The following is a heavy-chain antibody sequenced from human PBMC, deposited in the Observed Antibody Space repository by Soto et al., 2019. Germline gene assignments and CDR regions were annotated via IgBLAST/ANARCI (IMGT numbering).Heavy chain of an antibody. J-gene: IGHJ4*02. V-gene: IGHV4-39*01. CDR2: ISYGGYT. CDR3: ARHRRETGTYAQPLDS. CDR1: GASVSSSMYY. D-gene: IGHD1-1*01. Sequence: SATLSLTCTVSGASVSSSMYYWSLVRQSPEKGLEWIGAISYGGYTYRNPSLRSRVTIFVDTSRSQFSLDLTSVTAADTAIYYXARHRRETGTYAQPLDSWGQGTLVTVSS.